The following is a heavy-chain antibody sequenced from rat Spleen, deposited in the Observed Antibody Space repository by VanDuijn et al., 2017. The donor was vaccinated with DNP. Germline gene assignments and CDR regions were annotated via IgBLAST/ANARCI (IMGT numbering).Heavy chain of an antibody. CDR2: ISYDGSST. Sequence: EVQLVESGGGLVQPGRSLKLSCAASGFTFSNYGMHWVRQAPTKGLEWVATISYDGSSTYYRDSVKGRFTISRDNAKRTLYLQMDSLRSEDTATYYCATHNSGYFDYWGQGVMVTVSS. CDR3: ATHNSGYFDY. CDR1: GFTFSNYG. J-gene: IGHJ2*01. D-gene: IGHD4-3*01. V-gene: IGHV5-29*01.